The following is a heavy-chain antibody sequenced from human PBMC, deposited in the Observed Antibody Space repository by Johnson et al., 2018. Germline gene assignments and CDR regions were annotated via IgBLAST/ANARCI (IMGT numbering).Heavy chain of an antibody. Sequence: QVQLVESGAEVKKPGASVKVSCKASGYTFTSYYMHWVRQAPGQGLAWMGIINPSGGSTSYAQKFQGRVPMTRDTSTSTVYMELSSLGSEDTAVYYCTRDTAADTSYYYYGMDVWGQGTTVTVSS. V-gene: IGHV1-46*01. CDR1: GYTFTSYY. CDR3: TRDTAADTSYYYYGMDV. D-gene: IGHD6-13*01. J-gene: IGHJ6*02. CDR2: INPSGGST.